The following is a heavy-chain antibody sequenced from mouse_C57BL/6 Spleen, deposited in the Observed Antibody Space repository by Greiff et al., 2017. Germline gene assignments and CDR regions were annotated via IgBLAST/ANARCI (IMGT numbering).Heavy chain of an antibody. Sequence: QVQLQQSGAELARPGASVKLSCKASGYTFTSYGISWVKQRTGQGLEWIGEISPRSGNTYYNEQFKGKATLPADKSSSTAYMELLSLTSEDSAVYFCARRYGSPYWYFDGWGTGTTVTVSS. CDR1: GYTFTSYG. CDR3: ARRYGSPYWYFDG. D-gene: IGHD1-1*01. V-gene: IGHV1-81*01. CDR2: ISPRSGNT. J-gene: IGHJ1*03.